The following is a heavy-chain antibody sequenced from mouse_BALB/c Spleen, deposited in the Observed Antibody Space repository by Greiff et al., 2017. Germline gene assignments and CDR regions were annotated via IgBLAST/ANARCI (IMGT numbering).Heavy chain of an antibody. CDR3: ARFGYDAMDY. J-gene: IGHJ4*01. CDR2: INPSSGYT. V-gene: IGHV1-4*01. CDR1: GYTFTSYT. Sequence: VMLVESGAELARPGASVKMSCKASGYTFTSYTMHWVKQRPGQGLEWIGYINPSSGYTNYNQKFKDKATLTADKSSSTAYMQLSSLTSEDSAVYYCARFGYDAMDYWGQGTSVTVSS.